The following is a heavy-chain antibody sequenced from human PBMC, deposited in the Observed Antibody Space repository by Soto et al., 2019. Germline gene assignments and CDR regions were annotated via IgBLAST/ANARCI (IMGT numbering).Heavy chain of an antibody. J-gene: IGHJ4*02. CDR2: ISSSSSYI. CDR3: ARDGWEGAYCGGDCYSLYYFDY. D-gene: IGHD2-21*02. V-gene: IGHV3-21*01. CDR1: GFTFSSYS. Sequence: GGSLRLSCAASGFTFSSYSMNWVRQAPGKGLEWVSSISSSSSYIYYADSVKGRFTISRDNAKNSLYLQMNSLRAEDTAVYYCARDGWEGAYCGGDCYSLYYFDYWGQGTLVTVSS.